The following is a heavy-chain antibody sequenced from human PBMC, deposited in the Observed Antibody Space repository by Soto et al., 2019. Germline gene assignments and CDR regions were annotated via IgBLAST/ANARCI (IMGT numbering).Heavy chain of an antibody. V-gene: IGHV4-39*01. J-gene: IGHJ6*02. CDR2: IYYSGST. D-gene: IGHD3-10*01. Sequence: SETLSLTCTVCGGSISSSSYYWGWIRQPPGKGLEWIGSIYYSGSTYYNPSLKSRVSISVDTSKNQFSLKLSSVTAADTAVYYCARPMVRGAHGMDVWGQGTTVTVSS. CDR1: GGSISSSSYY. CDR3: ARPMVRGAHGMDV.